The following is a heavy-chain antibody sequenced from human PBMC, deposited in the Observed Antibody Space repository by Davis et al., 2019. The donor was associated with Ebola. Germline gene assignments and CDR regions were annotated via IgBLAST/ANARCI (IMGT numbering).Heavy chain of an antibody. CDR3: ARAPPYSYISYWYFDL. J-gene: IGHJ2*01. D-gene: IGHD5-18*01. Sequence: PGGSLRLSCAASGFTFSSSAMHWVRQAPGKGLEWVAVISYDGSNKYYADSVKGRFTISRDNSKNTLYLQMNSLRAEDTAVYYCARAPPYSYISYWYFDLWGRGTLVTVSS. CDR1: GFTFSSSA. V-gene: IGHV3-30*04. CDR2: ISYDGSNK.